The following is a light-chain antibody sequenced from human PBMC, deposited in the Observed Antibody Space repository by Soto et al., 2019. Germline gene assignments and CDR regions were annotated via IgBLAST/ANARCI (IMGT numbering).Light chain of an antibody. J-gene: IGLJ1*01. CDR2: GVS. CDR1: SSDVGGYNY. CDR3: CSYAGSYTFYV. Sequence: QSVLTHPRSVSGTHAQSLTISCTGTSSDVGGYNYVSWYQQHPDKAPELMIYGVSKRPSGVPDRFSGSKSGNTASLTISGLQAEDEADYYCCSYAGSYTFYVFGTGTKVTVL. V-gene: IGLV2-11*01.